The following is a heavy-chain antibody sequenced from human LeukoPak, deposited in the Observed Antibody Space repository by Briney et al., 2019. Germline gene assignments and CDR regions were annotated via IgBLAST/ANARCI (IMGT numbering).Heavy chain of an antibody. D-gene: IGHD6-13*01. V-gene: IGHV4-34*01. J-gene: IGHJ5*02. Sequence: SETLSLTCAVYGGSFSGYYWSWIRQPPGKGLEWIGEINHSGSTNYNPSLKSRVTISVDTSKNQFSLKLSSVTAADTAVYYCARGCIAAAGTVWFDPWGQGTLVTVSS. CDR3: ARGCIAAAGTVWFDP. CDR1: GGSFSGYY. CDR2: INHSGST.